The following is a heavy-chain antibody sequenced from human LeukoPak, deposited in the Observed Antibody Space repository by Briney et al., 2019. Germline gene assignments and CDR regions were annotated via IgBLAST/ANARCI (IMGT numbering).Heavy chain of an antibody. Sequence: GRSLRLSCAASGFTFSSYAMHWVRQAPGKGLEWVAVISYDGSNKYYADSVKGRFTISRDNSKNTLYLQMNSLRAEDTAVYYCARSSDDYDFWSGTFDYWGQGTLATVSS. CDR3: ARSSDDYDFWSGTFDY. V-gene: IGHV3-30*01. J-gene: IGHJ4*02. CDR2: ISYDGSNK. CDR1: GFTFSSYA. D-gene: IGHD3-3*01.